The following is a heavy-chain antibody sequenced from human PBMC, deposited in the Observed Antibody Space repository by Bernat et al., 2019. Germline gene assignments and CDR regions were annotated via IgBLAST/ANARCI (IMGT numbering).Heavy chain of an antibody. Sequence: QVQLVQSGAEVKKPGASVKVSCKASGYIFTSYYIHWVRQAPGQGLEWMGIINPSGGSTRYAQKFQGRVTMTRDTSTSTVYMNLSSLRSEDTAVYYSGTWNSAAYFDYWGQGTLVTASS. D-gene: IGHD1-7*01. CDR2: INPSGGST. V-gene: IGHV1-46*03. J-gene: IGHJ4*02. CDR3: GTWNSAAYFDY. CDR1: GYIFTSYY.